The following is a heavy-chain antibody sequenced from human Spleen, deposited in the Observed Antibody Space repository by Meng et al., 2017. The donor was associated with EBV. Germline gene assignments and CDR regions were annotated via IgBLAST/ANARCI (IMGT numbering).Heavy chain of an antibody. CDR3: ARVQEDYGDYFLDY. V-gene: IGHV4-30-4*01. D-gene: IGHD4-17*01. J-gene: IGHJ4*02. CDR2: IYYSGST. Sequence: QLRLQESGPGLVKPSQTLSLTCAVSGDSISSGGYYWSWIRQPPGKGLEWMGYIYYSGSTYYNPSLKSRLTISLDTSKNQFSLKVSSVTAADTAVYYCARVQEDYGDYFLDYWGQGTLVTVSS. CDR1: GDSISSGGYY.